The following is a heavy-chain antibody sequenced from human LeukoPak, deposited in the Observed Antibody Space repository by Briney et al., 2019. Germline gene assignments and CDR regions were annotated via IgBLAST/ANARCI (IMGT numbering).Heavy chain of an antibody. J-gene: IGHJ4*02. CDR2: ISGSGGST. Sequence: PGGSLRLSCAASGFTFSSYAMSWVRQAPGKWLEWVSAISGSGGSTYYADSVKGRFTISRDNSKNTLYLQMNSLGAEDTALYYCAKAGYRYGYFDYCGQGTLVTVSS. CDR3: AKAGYRYGYFDY. D-gene: IGHD5-18*01. V-gene: IGHV3-23*01. CDR1: GFTFSSYA.